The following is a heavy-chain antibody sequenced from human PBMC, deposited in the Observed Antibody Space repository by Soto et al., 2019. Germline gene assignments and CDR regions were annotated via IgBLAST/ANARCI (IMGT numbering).Heavy chain of an antibody. CDR3: TRTNGSYLIYYFDY. CDR2: VDYSGST. J-gene: IGHJ4*02. D-gene: IGHD1-26*01. CDR1: GGSISYYY. Sequence: SETLSLTCSVSGGSISYYYWNWIRQPPGKGLEWIGYVDYSGSTNYNPSLKSRVTISVDTSKNQFSLKLSSVTAADTAVYYCTRTNGSYLIYYFDYWSQGTLVTSPQ. V-gene: IGHV4-59*08.